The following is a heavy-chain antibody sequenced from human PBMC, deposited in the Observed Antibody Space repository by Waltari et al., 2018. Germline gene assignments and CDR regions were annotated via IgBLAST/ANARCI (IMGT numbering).Heavy chain of an antibody. Sequence: EVQLVQSGAEVQKPGESRKIPGKGTGYSFTSYSIGWVRQMPGIGLEWMGIIYPGDSYTRYSPSFEGQVTISADKSISTAYLQWSSLKASDTAIYYCARQEAYSYSDIVDSMDVWGQGTTVTVSS. CDR3: ARQEAYSYSDIVDSMDV. CDR1: GYSFTSYS. D-gene: IGHD5-18*01. J-gene: IGHJ6*02. CDR2: IYPGDSYT. V-gene: IGHV5-51*01.